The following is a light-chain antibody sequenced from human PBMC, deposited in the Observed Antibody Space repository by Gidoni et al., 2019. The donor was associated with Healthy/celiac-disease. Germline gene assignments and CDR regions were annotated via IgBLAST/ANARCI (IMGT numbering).Light chain of an antibody. Sequence: QSALTQPRSVSGSPGQSVTISCTGTSSDVGGYNYVSWYQQHPGKAPKPMIYDVSKRPSGVPDRFSGSKSGNTASLTISGLQAEDEADYYCCSYAGSYLVFGGGTKLTVL. V-gene: IGLV2-11*01. CDR3: CSYAGSYLV. J-gene: IGLJ2*01. CDR2: DVS. CDR1: SSDVGGYNY.